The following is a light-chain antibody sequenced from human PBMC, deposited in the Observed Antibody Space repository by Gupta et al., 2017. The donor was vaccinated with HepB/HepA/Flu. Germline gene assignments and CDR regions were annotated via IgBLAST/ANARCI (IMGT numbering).Light chain of an antibody. V-gene: IGLV2-14*01. Sequence: QSALTQPASVSGAPGQSITISCSGTSNDVGGYNYVSWYQQHPGKAHKLMIYDVSNRPSGVSNRFSGSKSGNTASLTISGLQAEDGADYYCSSYTSSSTVVFGGGTKLTVL. CDR1: SNDVGGYNY. CDR2: DVS. CDR3: SSYTSSSTVV. J-gene: IGLJ2*01.